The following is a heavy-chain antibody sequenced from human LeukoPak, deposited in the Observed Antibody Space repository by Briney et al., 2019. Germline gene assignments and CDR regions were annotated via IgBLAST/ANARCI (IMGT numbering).Heavy chain of an antibody. CDR3: AKSPRWSDPNWFDP. J-gene: IGHJ5*02. V-gene: IGHV3-23*01. Sequence: GGSLRLSCAASGFTFSNYAMSWVRQAPGKGLEWVSAISGSGGSTDYADSVKGRFTISRDNSKNTLYLQMNSPRAEDTAAYYCAKSPRWSDPNWFDPWGQGTLVTVSS. CDR1: GFTFSNYA. CDR2: ISGSGGST. D-gene: IGHD4-23*01.